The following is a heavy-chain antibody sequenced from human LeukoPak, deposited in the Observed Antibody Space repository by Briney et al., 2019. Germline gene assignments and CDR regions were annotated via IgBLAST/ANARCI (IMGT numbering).Heavy chain of an antibody. CDR3: ARDLGSAYYYGPGMVFDY. CDR2: SSYSGNT. CDR1: GYTFSSYA. D-gene: IGHD3-10*01. V-gene: IGHV1-18*01. Sequence: VASVKVSCKASGYTFSSYAISWVRQAPGQGLEWMGSSYSGNTKYAQKFQGRVTMTTDTSTSTVYMELRSLTSDDTAVYYCARDLGSAYYYGPGMVFDYWGQGTLVTVSS. J-gene: IGHJ4*02.